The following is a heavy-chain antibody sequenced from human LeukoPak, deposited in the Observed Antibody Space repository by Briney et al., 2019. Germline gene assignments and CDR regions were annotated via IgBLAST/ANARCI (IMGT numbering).Heavy chain of an antibody. Sequence: GGSLRLSCAASGFTLSSYWMRWVRQAPGKGLEWVANIKQDGSEKYYVDSVKGRFTISRDNAENSLFLQMNSLRVEDTAVYYCARVPRWGGWDNFDYWGQGTLVTVSS. CDR2: IKQDGSEK. J-gene: IGHJ4*02. V-gene: IGHV3-7*01. CDR1: GFTLSSYW. CDR3: ARVPRWGGWDNFDY. D-gene: IGHD6-19*01.